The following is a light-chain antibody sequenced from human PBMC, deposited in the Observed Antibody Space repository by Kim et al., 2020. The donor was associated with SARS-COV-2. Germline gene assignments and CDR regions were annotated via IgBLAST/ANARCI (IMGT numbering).Light chain of an antibody. CDR2: AAS. CDR3: QQSYSAPYP. CDR1: QSITGY. Sequence: GDRVTITCRASQSITGYLNWYQQTSGKPPKVLIYAASDLQSGVPSRFSGSGSGTDYTLTISSLQLEDFATYFCQQSYSAPYPFGQGTKL. J-gene: IGKJ2*01. V-gene: IGKV1-39*01.